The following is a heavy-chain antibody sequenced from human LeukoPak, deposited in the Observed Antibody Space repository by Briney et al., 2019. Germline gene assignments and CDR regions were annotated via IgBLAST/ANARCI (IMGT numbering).Heavy chain of an antibody. CDR2: ISAYNGNT. CDR1: GYTFTSYG. Sequence: ASVKVSCKASGYTFTSYGISWVRQAPGQGLEWMGWISAYNGNTNDAQKLQGRVTMTTDTSTSTAYMELRSLRSDDTAMYYCASGAAAGIDAFDIWGQGTMVTVSS. D-gene: IGHD6-13*01. V-gene: IGHV1-18*01. CDR3: ASGAAAGIDAFDI. J-gene: IGHJ3*02.